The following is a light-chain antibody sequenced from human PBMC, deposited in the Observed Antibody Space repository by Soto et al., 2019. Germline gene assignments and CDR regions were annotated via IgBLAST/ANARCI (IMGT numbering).Light chain of an antibody. CDR1: SSDVGSYNL. V-gene: IGLV2-23*01. CDR2: EGS. CDR3: CSYAGSSTFYV. J-gene: IGLJ1*01. Sequence: QSALTQPASVSGSPGQSITISCTGTSSDVGSYNLVSWYQQHPGKAPKLMIYEGSKRPSGVSNRFSGSKSGNTASLTISGLQAEDEADYHCCSYAGSSTFYVFGTGTKLTVL.